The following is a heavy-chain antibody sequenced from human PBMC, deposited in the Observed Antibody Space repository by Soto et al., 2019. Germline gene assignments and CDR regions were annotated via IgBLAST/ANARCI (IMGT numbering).Heavy chain of an antibody. CDR3: AREARLVVRGIRVLASGYSGMDV. D-gene: IGHD3-10*01. V-gene: IGHV4-61*01. J-gene: IGHJ6*02. Sequence: SETLSLTCTVSGGSVSSGSYYWSWIRQPPGKGLEWIGYIYYSGSTNYNPSLKSRVTISVDTSKNQFSLKLSSVTAADTAVYYCAREARLVVRGIRVLASGYSGMDVWGQGTTVTVSS. CDR2: IYYSGST. CDR1: GGSVSSGSYY.